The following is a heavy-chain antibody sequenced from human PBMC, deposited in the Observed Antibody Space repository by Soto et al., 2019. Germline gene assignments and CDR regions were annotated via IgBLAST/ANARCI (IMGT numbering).Heavy chain of an antibody. Sequence: PSETLSLTCTVSGGSISSYYWSWIRQPPGKGLEWIGYIYYSGSTNYNPSLKSRATISVDTSKNQFSLKLSSVAAADTAVYYCARAKGTMRTGYYFDYWGQGTLVTVSS. CDR3: ARAKGTMRTGYYFDY. V-gene: IGHV4-59*01. D-gene: IGHD3-22*01. CDR2: IYYSGST. CDR1: GGSISSYY. J-gene: IGHJ4*02.